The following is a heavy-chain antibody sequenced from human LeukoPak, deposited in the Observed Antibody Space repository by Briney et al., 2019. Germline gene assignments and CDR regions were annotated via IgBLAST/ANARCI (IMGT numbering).Heavy chain of an antibody. CDR1: GXTLXSHG. CDR3: ARDIDTAMVTATYFDY. J-gene: IGHJ4*02. Sequence: QSGGSLRLSCAGSGXTLXSHGXHXVXXAPXXXXXXXAAIXXXGSKQYXADSXKGRFTVSRDNAKNSLSLLMNNVRLEDTAVYFXARDIDTAMVTATYFDYWGQGTLVAVSS. CDR2: IXXXGSKQ. V-gene: IGHV3-30*03. D-gene: IGHD5-18*01.